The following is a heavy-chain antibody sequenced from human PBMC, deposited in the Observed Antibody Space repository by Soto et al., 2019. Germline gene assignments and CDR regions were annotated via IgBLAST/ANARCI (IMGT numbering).Heavy chain of an antibody. Sequence: QVQLVQSGAEVKKPGASVKVSCKASGYTFTSYGIIWVRQAPGQGLEWMGWISAYNGNTNYAQKLQGRVTMTTDTSTSTAYMELRSLRSDDTAVYYCARDGLVCSGGSCPSQNWYFDLWGRGTLVTVSS. J-gene: IGHJ2*01. CDR3: ARDGLVCSGGSCPSQNWYFDL. V-gene: IGHV1-18*01. CDR2: ISAYNGNT. CDR1: GYTFTSYG. D-gene: IGHD2-15*01.